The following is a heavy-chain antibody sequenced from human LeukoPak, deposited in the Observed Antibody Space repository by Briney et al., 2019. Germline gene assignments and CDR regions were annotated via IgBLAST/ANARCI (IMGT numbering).Heavy chain of an antibody. V-gene: IGHV3-21*01. CDR2: ISYTGTYI. Sequence: GGSLRLSCAASAFSLSAYNMNWVRQAPGKGLEWVSSISYTGTYIYYADSVKGRFTISRDNAKNSLYLQMNSLRAENTAVYYCATPPNDFTDYWGQGTLVTVSS. J-gene: IGHJ4*02. CDR3: ATPPNDFTDY. CDR1: AFSLSAYN. D-gene: IGHD2-21*02.